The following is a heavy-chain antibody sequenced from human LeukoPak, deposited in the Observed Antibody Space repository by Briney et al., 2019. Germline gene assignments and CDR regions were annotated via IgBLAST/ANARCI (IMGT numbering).Heavy chain of an antibody. CDR3: VGGDRRPSWYFDL. Sequence: PGGSLRLSCAASGFTFSSYGMHWVRQAPGKGLGWVAVISYDGSNKYYADSVKGRFTISRDNSKNTLYLQMNSLRAEDTAVYYCVGGDRRPSWYFDLWGRGTLVTVSS. J-gene: IGHJ2*01. V-gene: IGHV3-30*03. D-gene: IGHD2-21*02. CDR1: GFTFSSYG. CDR2: ISYDGSNK.